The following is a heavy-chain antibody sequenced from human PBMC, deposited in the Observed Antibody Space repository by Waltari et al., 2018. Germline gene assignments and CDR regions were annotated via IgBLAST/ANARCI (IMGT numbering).Heavy chain of an antibody. J-gene: IGHJ5*02. D-gene: IGHD5-12*01. CDR2: IYYSGSI. CDR3: ARHWKRNGYRFDP. CDR1: GDSISSSRYY. V-gene: IGHV4-39*01. Sequence: QPQLQESGPGLVKPSETLSLTCSVSGDSISSSRYYWGWIRQSPGKGLEWIGSIYYSGSIYYNPTLQSRVTIAGDTCKNQFSLNLSSVTAADTAIYYCARHWKRNGYRFDPWGQGTRVNVSS.